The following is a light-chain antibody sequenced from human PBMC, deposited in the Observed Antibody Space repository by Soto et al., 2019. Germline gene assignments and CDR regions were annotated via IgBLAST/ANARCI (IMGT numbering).Light chain of an antibody. CDR2: DAS. CDR1: QSITTF. CDR3: QQYSTYPLT. V-gene: IGKV1-5*01. J-gene: IGKJ4*01. Sequence: DIQMTQSSSTLSASIGDRVTITCRASQSITTFLAWYQQKPGKAPQILIYDASKLEPGVPSRLSGGGSGTEFTLTISSLQPDDFVAYYCQQYSTYPLTFGGGTKVDIK.